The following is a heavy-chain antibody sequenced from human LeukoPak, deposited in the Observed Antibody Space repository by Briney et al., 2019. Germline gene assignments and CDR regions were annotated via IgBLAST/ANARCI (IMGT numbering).Heavy chain of an antibody. CDR3: ARSVGSGSFEDGVFDY. V-gene: IGHV4-30-4*01. Sequence: ASETLSLTCTVSGGSISSGDYYWSWIRQPPGKGLEWIGYIYYSGSTYYNPSLKSRVTISVDTSKNQFSLKLSSVSAADTAVYYCARSVGSGSFEDGVFDYWGQGTLATVSS. CDR1: GGSISSGDYY. CDR2: IYYSGST. D-gene: IGHD1-26*01. J-gene: IGHJ4*02.